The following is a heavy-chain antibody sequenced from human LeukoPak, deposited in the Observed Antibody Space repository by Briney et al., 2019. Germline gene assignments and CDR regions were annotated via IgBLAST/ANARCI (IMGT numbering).Heavy chain of an antibody. CDR3: ARDSPKLLYSLDY. V-gene: IGHV1-18*04. CDR1: GYTFTSYY. CDR2: ISAYNGNT. Sequence: ASVKVSCKASGYTFTSYYMHWVRQAPGQGLEWMGWISAYNGNTNYAQKLQGRVTMTTDTSTSTAYMELRSLRSDDTAVYYCARDSPKLLYSLDYWGQGTLVTVSS. D-gene: IGHD3-10*01. J-gene: IGHJ4*02.